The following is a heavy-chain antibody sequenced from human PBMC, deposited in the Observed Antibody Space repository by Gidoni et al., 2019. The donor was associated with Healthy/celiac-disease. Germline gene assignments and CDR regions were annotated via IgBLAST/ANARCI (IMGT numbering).Heavy chain of an antibody. Sequence: QVQLQESGPGLVKPSQILSLTCTVSGDSISRGEYYWSWIRQRPGKGLEWIGYIYYRGTTSYTPSLKSRVARSVDTSKNQFSLYLRSVTAADTAVYYCARTRAYSGTYCDFDHWGQGTLVTVSS. CDR3: ARTRAYSGTYCDFDH. CDR2: IYYRGTT. CDR1: GDSISRGEYY. D-gene: IGHD1-26*01. J-gene: IGHJ4*02. V-gene: IGHV4-31*03.